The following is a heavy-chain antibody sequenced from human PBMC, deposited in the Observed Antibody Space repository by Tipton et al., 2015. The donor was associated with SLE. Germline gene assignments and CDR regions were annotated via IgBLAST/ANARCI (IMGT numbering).Heavy chain of an antibody. CDR1: GFTFSSYG. J-gene: IGHJ6*03. Sequence: RSLRLSCAASGFTFSSYGMRWVRQAPGKGLEWVAVIWYDGSNKYYADSVKGRFTISRDNSKNTLYLQMKSLRAEDTAVYYCARGVGMAHYYYCMDAWGEGTTVTVSS. CDR3: ARGVGMAHYYYCMDA. D-gene: IGHD2-21*01. CDR2: IWYDGSNK. V-gene: IGHV3-33*01.